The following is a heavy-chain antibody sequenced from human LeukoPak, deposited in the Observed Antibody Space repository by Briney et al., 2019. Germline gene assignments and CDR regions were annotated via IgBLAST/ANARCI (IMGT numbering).Heavy chain of an antibody. CDR2: IYHTGST. J-gene: IGHJ4*02. CDR3: ARVHSNAEGFDY. Sequence: SETLSLTCTVSGGSMSGFFWSWIRQPPGKGLEWIGYIYHTGSTNHNPSLKSRVTISIETSKNQFSLKLTSVTAADTAVYFCARVHSNAEGFDYWGQGTLVTVSS. V-gene: IGHV4-59*01. CDR1: GGSMSGFF. D-gene: IGHD4-11*01.